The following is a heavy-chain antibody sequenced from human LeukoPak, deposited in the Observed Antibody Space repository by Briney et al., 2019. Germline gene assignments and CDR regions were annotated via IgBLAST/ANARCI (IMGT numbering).Heavy chain of an antibody. CDR2: INSDGSST. V-gene: IGHV3-74*01. D-gene: IGHD3-22*01. Sequence: GGSLRLSCAASGFTFSSFWMHWVRQAPGKGLVWVSRINSDGSSTSYADSVKGRFTISRDNAKDTLYLQMNSLRAEDTAVYYCARDQRPAYYYDSSGYYYDYWGQGTLVTVSS. CDR1: GFTFSSFW. J-gene: IGHJ4*02. CDR3: ARDQRPAYYYDSSGYYYDY.